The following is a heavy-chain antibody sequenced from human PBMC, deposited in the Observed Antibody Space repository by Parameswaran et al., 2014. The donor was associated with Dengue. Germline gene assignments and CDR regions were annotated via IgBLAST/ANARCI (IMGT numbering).Heavy chain of an antibody. CDR3: ARSYDTTGYPPFDY. Sequence: VRQMPGKGLEWMGIIYPVDSETKYKSSFQGQVTMSADRSISTAYLQWSSLKASDTAMYYCARSYDTTGYPPFDYWGQGTLVTVSS. V-gene: IGHV5-51*01. CDR2: IYPVDSET. J-gene: IGHJ4*02. D-gene: IGHD3-22*01.